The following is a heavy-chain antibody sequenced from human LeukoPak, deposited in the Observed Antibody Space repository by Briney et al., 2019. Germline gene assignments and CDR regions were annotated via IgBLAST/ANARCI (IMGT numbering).Heavy chain of an antibody. V-gene: IGHV4-61*01. Sequence: SETLSLTCTVSGGSVSSGRYFWSWIRQPPGEGLEWIGYIYYSGSINYNPSLKSRVTISVDTSKSQFSLKLSSVTAADTAVFYCARGLPTPDAFDIWGQGTMVTVSS. J-gene: IGHJ3*02. CDR3: ARGLPTPDAFDI. D-gene: IGHD4-17*01. CDR2: IYYSGSI. CDR1: GGSVSSGRYF.